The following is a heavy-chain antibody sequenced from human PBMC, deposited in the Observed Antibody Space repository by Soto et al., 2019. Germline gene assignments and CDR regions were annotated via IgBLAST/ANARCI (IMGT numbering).Heavy chain of an antibody. CDR1: GGTFISYA. D-gene: IGHD1-26*01. CDR3: ARITGSYYAFDY. J-gene: IGHJ4*02. V-gene: IGHV1-69*13. CDR2: IIPIFGTA. Sequence: SVKVSCKASGGTFISYAISWVRQAPGQGLEWMGGIIPIFGTANYAQKFQGRVTITADESTSTAYMELSSLRSEDTAVYYCARITGSYYAFDYWGQGTLVTVSS.